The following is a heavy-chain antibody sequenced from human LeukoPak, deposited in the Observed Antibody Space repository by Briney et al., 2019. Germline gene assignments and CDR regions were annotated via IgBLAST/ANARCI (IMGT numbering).Heavy chain of an antibody. D-gene: IGHD6-13*01. CDR1: GFTMSNNA. V-gene: IGHV3-23*01. J-gene: IGHJ4*02. Sequence: GGSLRLSCAASGFTMSNNAMSWVRQAPGKGLEWVSAINGGNSDTNYAESVKGRFTISRDNSRNTLYLQMNSLRAEDTAVYYCARGTSSSWSSFDYWGQGTLVTVSS. CDR3: ARGTSSSWSSFDY. CDR2: INGGNSDT.